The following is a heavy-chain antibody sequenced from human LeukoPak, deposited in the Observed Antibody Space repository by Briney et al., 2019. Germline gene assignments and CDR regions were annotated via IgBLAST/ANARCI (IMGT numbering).Heavy chain of an antibody. CDR3: ARRDISSGWSFDY. CDR1: VGSLSNYH. CDR2: IHTSGST. J-gene: IGHJ4*02. D-gene: IGHD6-19*01. Sequence: PSETLSLTCTVSVGSLSNYHWSWIRQPAGKGLEWIGQIHTSGSTNYNPPLKSRVSMSIDTTEDQVSLTIRSVAAADTAFYYCARRDISSGWSFDYWGQGTLVTVSS. V-gene: IGHV4-4*07.